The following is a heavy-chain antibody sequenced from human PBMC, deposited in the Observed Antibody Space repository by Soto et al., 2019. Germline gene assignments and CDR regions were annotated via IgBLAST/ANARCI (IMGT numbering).Heavy chain of an antibody. Sequence: QVQLQESGPGLVKPSQTLSLTCTASGGSISSGGYYWSWMRQHPGKGLEWIGYIYYSGSIYYNPSLKRRVTISVDTSNDLFSLTVSSVAASHTAVYYWARSRGSGTYPQSLPRCGQGTLV. CDR3: ARSRGSGTYPQSLPR. CDR2: IYYSGSI. J-gene: IGHJ1*01. V-gene: IGHV4-31*03. D-gene: IGHD6-13*01. CDR1: GGSISSGGYY.